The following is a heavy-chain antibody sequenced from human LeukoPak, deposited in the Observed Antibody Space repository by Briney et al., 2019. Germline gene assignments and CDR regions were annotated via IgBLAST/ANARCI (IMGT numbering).Heavy chain of an antibody. Sequence: ASVKVSCKASGYTFTSYYMHWVRQAPGQGLEWRGIISPSGGSTSYAQKFQGRVTMTRDMSTSAVYMELSSLRSEDTAVYYCARYDYGDYDGFDYWGQGTLVTVSS. V-gene: IGHV1-46*01. CDR3: ARYDYGDYDGFDY. D-gene: IGHD4-17*01. CDR1: GYTFTSYY. J-gene: IGHJ4*02. CDR2: ISPSGGST.